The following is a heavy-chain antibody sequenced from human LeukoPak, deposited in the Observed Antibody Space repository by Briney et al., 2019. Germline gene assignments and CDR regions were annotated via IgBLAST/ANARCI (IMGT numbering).Heavy chain of an antibody. J-gene: IGHJ2*01. Sequence: SETLSLTCTVSGGSISSGSYYWSWIRQPAGKGLEWIGRIYTSGSTNYNPSLKSRVTISVDTSKNQFSLKLSSVTAADTAVYYCARAVGGSYYYWYFDLWGRGTLVTVSS. D-gene: IGHD1-26*01. CDR3: ARAVGGSYYYWYFDL. CDR2: IYTSGST. CDR1: GGSISSGSYY. V-gene: IGHV4-61*02.